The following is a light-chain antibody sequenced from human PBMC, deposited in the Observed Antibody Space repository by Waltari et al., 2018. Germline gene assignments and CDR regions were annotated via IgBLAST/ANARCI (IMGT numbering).Light chain of an antibody. Sequence: DIQMTQSPSTLSASVGDKVTITCRSSQSLTNWLAWYQQKPGKAPTLLIYEASTLESGGPSRFSGSGSGAEFTLTISSLQPDDFATYYCQMYTTYSQTFGGGTKVEMK. V-gene: IGKV1-5*03. CDR2: EAS. J-gene: IGKJ4*01. CDR1: QSLTNW. CDR3: QMYTTYSQT.